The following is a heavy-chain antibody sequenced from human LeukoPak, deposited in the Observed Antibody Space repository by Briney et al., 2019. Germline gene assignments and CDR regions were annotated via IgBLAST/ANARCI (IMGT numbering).Heavy chain of an antibody. V-gene: IGHV6-1*01. CDR3: ARGVSYSFDY. D-gene: IGHD1-26*01. Sequence: SQTLSLTCAISGDSVPSNSAAWNWIRQSPSRGLEWLGSTYHRSKWYNDYALSVQSRISVNPDTLKNQFSLQLNSVTPEDTAVYYCARGVSYSFDYWGQGTLVTVSS. CDR2: TYHRSKWYN. CDR1: GDSVPSNSAA. J-gene: IGHJ4*02.